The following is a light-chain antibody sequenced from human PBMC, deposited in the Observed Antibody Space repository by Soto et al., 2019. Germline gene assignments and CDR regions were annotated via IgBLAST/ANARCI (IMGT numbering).Light chain of an antibody. Sequence: QSVLTQPRSVSGSPGQPVTISCTGTSSDVGGYNYVSWYQEQPGKAPKLMIYDVSKRPSGVPDRFSGSKSGNTASLTISGLQAEDEADYYCCSYAGSYSYVFGTGTKVTVL. CDR3: CSYAGSYSYV. CDR1: SSDVGGYNY. J-gene: IGLJ1*01. V-gene: IGLV2-11*01. CDR2: DVS.